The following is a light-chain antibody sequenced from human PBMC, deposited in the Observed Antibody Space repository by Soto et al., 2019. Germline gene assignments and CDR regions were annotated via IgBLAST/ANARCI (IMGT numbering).Light chain of an antibody. CDR1: SSDVGDYKY. CDR2: EVS. J-gene: IGLJ2*01. CDR3: TSYTNSSTV. V-gene: IGLV2-14*01. Sequence: QSVLTQPASVSGSPGQSITISCTGTSSDVGDYKYVSWYQQHPGKAPKLMIYEVSNRPSGVSNRFSGSKSGNTASLTISGLQSEDEDDYYCTSYTNSSTVFGGGTKLTVL.